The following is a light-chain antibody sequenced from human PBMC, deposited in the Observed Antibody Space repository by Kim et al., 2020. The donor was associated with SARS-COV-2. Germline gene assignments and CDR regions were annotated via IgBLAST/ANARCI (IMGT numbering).Light chain of an antibody. V-gene: IGLV3-1*01. J-gene: IGLJ1*01. Sequence: SVTPGQTASITCSGDKLGDKYACWYQQKPGQSPVLVIYQDSKRPSGIPERFSGSSSENTATLTISGTQAMDEADYYCQAWDSSTGVFGTGTKVTVL. CDR2: QDS. CDR3: QAWDSSTGV. CDR1: KLGDKY.